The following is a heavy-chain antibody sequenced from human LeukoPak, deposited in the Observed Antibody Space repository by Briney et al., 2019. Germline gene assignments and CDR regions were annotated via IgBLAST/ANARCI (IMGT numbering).Heavy chain of an antibody. Sequence: SETLSLTCAVSGYSISSGYYWGWIRQPPGRGLAWIGIIYHSGSTYYNPSLKSRVTISVDTSKNQFSLRLTSVTAADTAVYYCARHGGYCSSTSCYQSNYYYYYMDFWGKGTTVTVSS. D-gene: IGHD2-2*01. J-gene: IGHJ6*03. CDR3: ARHGGYCSSTSCYQSNYYYYYMDF. CDR2: IYHSGST. V-gene: IGHV4-38-2*01. CDR1: GYSISSGYY.